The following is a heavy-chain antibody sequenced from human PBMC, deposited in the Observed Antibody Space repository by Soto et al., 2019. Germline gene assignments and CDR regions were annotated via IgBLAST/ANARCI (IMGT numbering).Heavy chain of an antibody. CDR3: ARGGGTDYGSGPFAN. J-gene: IGHJ4*02. V-gene: IGHV1-69*02. CDR1: GGTFSSYT. Sequence: QVPLVQSGAEVKKPGSSVKVSCKASGGTFSSYTISWVRQAPGQGLEWVGRIIPILGIANYAQKFQGRVTITADKSTSTAYMELSSLRSEDTAVYYCARGGGTDYGSGPFANWGQGTLVTVSS. CDR2: IIPILGIA. D-gene: IGHD3-10*01.